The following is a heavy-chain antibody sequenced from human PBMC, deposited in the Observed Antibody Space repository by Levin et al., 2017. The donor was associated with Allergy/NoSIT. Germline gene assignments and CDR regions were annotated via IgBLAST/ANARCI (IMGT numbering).Heavy chain of an antibody. V-gene: IGHV1-69*04. J-gene: IGHJ4*02. CDR3: TRDNTYNYDNGGYHYGHFDW. Sequence: PGGSLRLSCTASGGTFTNYIISWVRQAPGQGLEWMGRIIPIVNIANYAQRFQGRVTVTADKSTSTAYMELSSLTSEDTALYFCTRDNTYNYDNGGYHYGHFDWWGQGTLVTVSS. CDR1: GGTFTNYI. D-gene: IGHD3-22*01. CDR2: IIPIVNIA.